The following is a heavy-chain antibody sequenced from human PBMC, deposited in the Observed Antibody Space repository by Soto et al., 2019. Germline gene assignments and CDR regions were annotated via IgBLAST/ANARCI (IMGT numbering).Heavy chain of an antibody. Sequence: SLRLSCAASGFTFSDSAMRWVRQASGKGLEWVGRIRSKALSYATAYAASVQGRFTISRDGSENTAYLQMNSLKTEDTAVYYCLRASWNYYYYGMDSWGQGTTVTV. CDR2: IRSKALSYAT. J-gene: IGHJ6*02. V-gene: IGHV3-73*01. CDR1: GFTFSDSA. D-gene: IGHD1-1*01. CDR3: LRASWNYYYYGMDS.